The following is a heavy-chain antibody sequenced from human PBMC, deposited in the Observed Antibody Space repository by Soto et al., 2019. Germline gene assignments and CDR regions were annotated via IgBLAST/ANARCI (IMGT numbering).Heavy chain of an antibody. J-gene: IGHJ4*02. CDR1: GDTFTFYS. D-gene: IGHD3-10*01. V-gene: IGHV1-69*02. CDR3: ASSYGSGYRAFDY. CDR2: INPILSMS. Sequence: QVKLVQSGAEVKRPGSSVKVSCKASGDTFTFYSINWVRQAPGLGLEWMGRINPILSMSNYAQRFQGRFTMTADKSTSTAYMELSSLRSEDTAIYYCASSYGSGYRAFDYWGQGALVTVSS.